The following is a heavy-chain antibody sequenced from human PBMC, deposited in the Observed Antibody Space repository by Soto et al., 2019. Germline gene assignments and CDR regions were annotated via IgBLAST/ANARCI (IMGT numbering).Heavy chain of an antibody. J-gene: IGHJ4*02. CDR2: IYYSGST. Sequence: SETLSLTCTVSGGSISSSSYYWGWIRQPPGKGLEWIGSIYYSGSTYYNPSLKSRVTISVDTSKNQFSLKVSSVTAADTAMYYCARGYCSTSSCYEFDSWGQGTLVTVSS. D-gene: IGHD2-2*01. V-gene: IGHV4-39*07. CDR3: ARGYCSTSSCYEFDS. CDR1: GGSISSSSYY.